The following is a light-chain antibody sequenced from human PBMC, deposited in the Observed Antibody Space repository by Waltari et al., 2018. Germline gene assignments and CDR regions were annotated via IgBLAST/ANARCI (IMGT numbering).Light chain of an antibody. V-gene: IGLV3-1*01. CDR2: RET. Sequence: SSELTQPPSVSVSPGQTATVTCSGDELGDRYASWYQQRPGQSPLLVIYRETMRPSGIPERFSGYNAGTTATLTISGTQAMDEADYYCQTWDSNTLIFGGGTKLTVL. CDR1: ELGDRY. CDR3: QTWDSNTLI. J-gene: IGLJ2*01.